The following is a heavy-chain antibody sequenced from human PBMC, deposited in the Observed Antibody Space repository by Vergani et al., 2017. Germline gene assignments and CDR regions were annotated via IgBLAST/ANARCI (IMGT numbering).Heavy chain of an antibody. CDR2: ISPDGFST. Sequence: QVQLVQSGAEVGKPGASVKFSCKASGSTFTAYYIHWVRQAPEQGLEWVGVISPDGFSTFYAQKFQGRVTVTRDTSTSTVYVEVTSLRSDDTAVYYCARAPPQTEFFDYWGQGTLVTVSS. CDR1: GSTFTAYY. V-gene: IGHV1-46*03. J-gene: IGHJ4*02. D-gene: IGHD1-14*01. CDR3: ARAPPQTEFFDY.